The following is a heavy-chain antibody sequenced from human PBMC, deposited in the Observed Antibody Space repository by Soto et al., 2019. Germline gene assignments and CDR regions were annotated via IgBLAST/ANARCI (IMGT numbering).Heavy chain of an antibody. CDR2: IYHSGST. Sequence: SETLSLTCAVSGDSITSDKWWSWIRQPPGKGLQWIGEIYHSGSTKYNPSLKSRVIISVDKSKNQFSLKLSSVTDADTAVYYCARGEPQQQREYWGQGTLVTVSS. D-gene: IGHD6-13*01. CDR1: GDSITSDKW. CDR3: ARGEPQQQREY. J-gene: IGHJ4*02. V-gene: IGHV4-4*02.